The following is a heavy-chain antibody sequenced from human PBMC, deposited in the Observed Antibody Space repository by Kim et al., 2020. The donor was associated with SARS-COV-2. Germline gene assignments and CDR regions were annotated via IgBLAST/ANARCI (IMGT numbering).Heavy chain of an antibody. J-gene: IGHJ5*02. CDR2: INHSGST. D-gene: IGHD6-13*01. CDR3: ARAAYSSRWYGARNWFDP. Sequence: SETLSLTCAVYGGSFSGYYWSWIRQPPGKGLEWIGEINHSGSTNYNPSLKSRVTISVDTSKNQFSLRLSSVTAADTAGYYCARAAYSSRWYGARNWFDPWAQDTRLSVSS. CDR1: GGSFSGYY. V-gene: IGHV4-34*01.